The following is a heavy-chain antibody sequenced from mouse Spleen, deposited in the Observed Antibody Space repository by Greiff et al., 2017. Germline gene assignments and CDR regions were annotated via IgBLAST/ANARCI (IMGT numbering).Heavy chain of an antibody. V-gene: IGHV1-59*01. Sequence: QVQLQQPGAELVRPGTSVKLSCKASGYTFTSYWMHWVKQRPGQGLEWIGVIDPSDSYTNYNQKFKGKATLTVDTSSSTAYMQLSSLTSEDSAVYYCARKGITTMVAPDYWGQGTTLTVSS. CDR3: ARKGITTMVAPDY. D-gene: IGHD1-1*01. CDR1: GYTFTSYW. CDR2: IDPSDSYT. J-gene: IGHJ2*01.